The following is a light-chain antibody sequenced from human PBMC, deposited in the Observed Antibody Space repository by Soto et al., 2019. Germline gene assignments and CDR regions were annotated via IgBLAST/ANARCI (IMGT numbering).Light chain of an antibody. CDR3: QQYGSSPPYT. CDR1: QSVRSMY. CDR2: DAS. V-gene: IGKV3-20*01. J-gene: IGKJ2*01. Sequence: VVLTQSPGTLSLSPGERATLSCRASQSVRSMYLAWYQQKPGQAPRLVIYDASSRATGIPDRFSGSGSGTDFTLTISRLEPEDFAVYYCQQYGSSPPYTFGQGTKLEIK.